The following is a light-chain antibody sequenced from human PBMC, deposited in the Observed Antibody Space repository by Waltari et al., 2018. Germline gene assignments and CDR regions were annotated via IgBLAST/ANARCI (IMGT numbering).Light chain of an antibody. J-gene: IGLJ1*01. V-gene: IGLV2-23*02. CDR2: EVS. CDR1: NSNIGTYSL. CDR3: CSYAGSVPYV. Sequence: QSALTQPASVSGSPGQSITISCTGSNSNIGTYSLVSWFQHRPAKAPNLIIYEVSHRPSGVSVRFSGSKSGNTASLTISGLQAEDEADYYCCSYAGSVPYVFGTGTTVTVL.